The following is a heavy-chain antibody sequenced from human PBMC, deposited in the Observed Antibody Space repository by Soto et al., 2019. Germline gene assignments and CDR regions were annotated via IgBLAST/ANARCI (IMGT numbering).Heavy chain of an antibody. Sequence: QVQLVESGGGVVQPGRSLRLSCAASGFTVSRYAIHWVRQAPGKGLEWVAVDSNEDNNKYYTDSVKGRFTVSGDNSKNTVYLQMNSLRVEDTAVYYCARELILVTDFDYWGQGTLVTVSS. CDR1: GFTVSRYA. V-gene: IGHV3-30-3*01. J-gene: IGHJ4*02. CDR3: ARELILVTDFDY. D-gene: IGHD2-21*02. CDR2: DSNEDNNK.